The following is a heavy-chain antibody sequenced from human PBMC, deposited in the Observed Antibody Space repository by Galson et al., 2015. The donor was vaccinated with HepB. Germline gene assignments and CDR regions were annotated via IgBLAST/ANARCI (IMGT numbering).Heavy chain of an antibody. CDR3: ARGYSSSWNSGLGY. J-gene: IGHJ4*02. Sequence: SLRLSCAASEFSVSNNYMTWVRQAPGKGLEWVSVIYSGGTTYYADSVKGRFTISRDNSKNTLYLQMNSLRAEDTAVYYCARGYSSSWNSGLGYWGRGTLVTVSS. D-gene: IGHD6-13*01. CDR2: IYSGGTT. V-gene: IGHV3-53*01. CDR1: EFSVSNNY.